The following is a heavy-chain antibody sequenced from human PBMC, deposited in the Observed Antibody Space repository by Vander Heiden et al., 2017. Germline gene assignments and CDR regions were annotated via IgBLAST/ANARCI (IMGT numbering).Heavy chain of an antibody. D-gene: IGHD6-25*01. J-gene: IGHJ4*02. V-gene: IGHV3-33*01. Sequence: QVQLVESGGGVVHPGRSLRLSCAASGFTFSSYGLHWVRRAQGKGLEGVAVIWYDESTKYYADSVKGRFTISRDNSKNTLYLQMHSLRAEDTAVYYCARGGGGGIAAAGPDYWGQGTLVTVSS. CDR2: IWYDESTK. CDR3: ARGGGGGIAAAGPDY. CDR1: GFTFSSYG.